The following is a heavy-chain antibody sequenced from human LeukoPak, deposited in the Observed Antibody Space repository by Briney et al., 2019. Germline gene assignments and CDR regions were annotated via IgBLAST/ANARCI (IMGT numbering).Heavy chain of an antibody. Sequence: TSETLSLTCTVSGGSINSYYWSWIRQPPGKGLEWIGYIYYSGSTNYNPSLKSRVTISVDTCKNQFSLNLFSVTAADTAGYYCARGRIAAAGAFEYWGQGTLVTVSS. CDR2: IYYSGST. CDR1: GGSINSYY. V-gene: IGHV4-59*01. J-gene: IGHJ4*02. CDR3: ARGRIAAAGAFEY. D-gene: IGHD6-13*01.